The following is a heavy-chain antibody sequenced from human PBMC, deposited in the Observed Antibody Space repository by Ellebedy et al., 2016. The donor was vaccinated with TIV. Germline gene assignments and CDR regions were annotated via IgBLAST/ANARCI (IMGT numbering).Heavy chain of an antibody. CDR1: GGSFSDYY. V-gene: IGHV4-34*01. Sequence: SETLSLTXAVYGGSFSDYYWSWIRQPPGKGLEWIGEINHIGYTIYNPSLKSRVTISVDTSKNQFSLKLKSVTAADTAVYYCARGGGLRAFDIWGQGTVVTVSS. J-gene: IGHJ3*02. D-gene: IGHD3-10*01. CDR2: INHIGYT. CDR3: ARGGGLRAFDI.